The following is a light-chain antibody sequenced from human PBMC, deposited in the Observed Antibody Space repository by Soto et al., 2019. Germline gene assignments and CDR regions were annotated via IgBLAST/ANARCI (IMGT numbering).Light chain of an antibody. V-gene: IGKV3-20*01. J-gene: IGKJ2*01. CDR2: GAS. Sequence: ENVLTQSPGTLSLSPGERATLSCRASQSVSSTYLARYQQNPGQARRLLIYGASSRATGIPDRFSGSGSGTDFTLTISRLEPEDFAVYFCQQYGSSSYTFGQGTKLEIK. CDR1: QSVSSTY. CDR3: QQYGSSSYT.